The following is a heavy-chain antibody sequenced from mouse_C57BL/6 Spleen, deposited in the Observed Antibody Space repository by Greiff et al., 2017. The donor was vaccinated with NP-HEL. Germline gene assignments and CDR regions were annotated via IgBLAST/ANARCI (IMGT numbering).Heavy chain of an antibody. D-gene: IGHD2-3*01. CDR1: GFTFSSYG. CDR2: ISSGGSYT. CDR3: ARPPIYDGYYNFDY. V-gene: IGHV5-6*01. J-gene: IGHJ2*01. Sequence: EVKLVESGGDLVKPGGSLKLSCAASGFTFSSYGMSWVRQTPDKRLEWVATISSGGSYTYYPDSVKGRFTISRDNAKNTLYLQMSSLKSEDTAMYYCARPPIYDGYYNFDYWGQGTTLTVSS.